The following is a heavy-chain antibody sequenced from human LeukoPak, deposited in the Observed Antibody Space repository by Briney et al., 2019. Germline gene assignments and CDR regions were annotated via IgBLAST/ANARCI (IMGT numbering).Heavy chain of an antibody. CDR2: ISSSGSTI. D-gene: IGHD2-21*01. CDR3: ARGGAYCGGDCSRGYYMDV. Sequence: GGSLRLSCAASGFTFSDYYMSWIRQAPGKGLEWVSYISSSGSTIYYADSVKGRFTISRDNAKNSLYLQMNSLRAEDTAVYYCARGGAYCGGDCSRGYYMDVWGKGTTVTDSS. CDR1: GFTFSDYY. J-gene: IGHJ6*03. V-gene: IGHV3-11*04.